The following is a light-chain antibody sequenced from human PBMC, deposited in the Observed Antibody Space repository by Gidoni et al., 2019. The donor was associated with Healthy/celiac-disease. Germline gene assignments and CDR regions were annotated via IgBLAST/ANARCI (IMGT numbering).Light chain of an antibody. CDR3: QQYNNWPPEYT. Sequence: EIVMTQSPATLSVSPGERATLSCRASQSVSSNLAWYQQKPGPAPRLRIYGASTRATGIPARFSGSGSGTEFTLTISSLQSEAFAVYYCQQYNNWPPEYTFGQGTKLEIK. CDR2: GAS. CDR1: QSVSSN. V-gene: IGKV3-15*01. J-gene: IGKJ2*01.